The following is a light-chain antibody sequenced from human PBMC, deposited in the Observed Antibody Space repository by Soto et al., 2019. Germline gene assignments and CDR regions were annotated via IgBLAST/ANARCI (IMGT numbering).Light chain of an antibody. CDR3: SSYTSISTDV. Sequence: QSVLTQPASVSGSPGQSFTISCTGTSSDVGGYNYVSWYQQHPGKAPKLMIYDVSNRPSGVSNRFSGSKSGNTASLTIAGLQDEDEADYYCSSYTSISTDVFGTGTKVTVL. CDR2: DVS. V-gene: IGLV2-14*01. CDR1: SSDVGGYNY. J-gene: IGLJ1*01.